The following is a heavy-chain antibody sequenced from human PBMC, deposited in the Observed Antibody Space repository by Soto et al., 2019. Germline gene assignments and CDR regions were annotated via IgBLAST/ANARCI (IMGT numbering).Heavy chain of an antibody. CDR2: INPSGGST. J-gene: IGHJ4*02. CDR3: ARSGTGFDF. CDR1: GYTFTSYY. Sequence: ASVKVSCKASGYTFTSYYMHWVRQAPGQGLEWMGIINPSGGSTSYAQKFQGRFTISRDTSKNTLYLQMDNLRADDTAVYYCARSGTGFDFWGQGSQVTVSS. D-gene: IGHD1-7*01. V-gene: IGHV1-46*01.